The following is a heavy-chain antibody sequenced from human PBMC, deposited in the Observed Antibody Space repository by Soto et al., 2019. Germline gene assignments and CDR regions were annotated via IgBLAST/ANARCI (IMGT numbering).Heavy chain of an antibody. CDR1: GFTFGDYA. D-gene: IGHD3-22*01. CDR2: IRSKAYGGTT. CDR3: TRGRYYPPYYFDY. J-gene: IGHJ4*02. Sequence: LRLSCTASGFTFGDYAMSWLRQAPGKGLEWVGFIRSKAYGGTTDSAASVKGRFTISRDDSKSIAYLQMNSLKTKDTALYYCTRGRYYPPYYFDYWGQGTLVTVSS. V-gene: IGHV3-49*03.